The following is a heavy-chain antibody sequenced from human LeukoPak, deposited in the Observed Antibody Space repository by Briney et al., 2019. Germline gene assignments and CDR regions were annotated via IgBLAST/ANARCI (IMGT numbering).Heavy chain of an antibody. J-gene: IGHJ6*03. CDR3: ARRYSSSRRFYYYYYYMDV. Sequence: PSETLSLTCAVYGGSFSGYYWSWIRQPPGKGLEWIGEINHSGSTNYNPSPKSRVTISVDTSKNQFSLKLSSVTAADAAVYYCARRYSSSRRFYYYYYYMDVWGKGTTVTVS. V-gene: IGHV4-34*01. D-gene: IGHD6-6*01. CDR1: GGSFSGYY. CDR2: INHSGST.